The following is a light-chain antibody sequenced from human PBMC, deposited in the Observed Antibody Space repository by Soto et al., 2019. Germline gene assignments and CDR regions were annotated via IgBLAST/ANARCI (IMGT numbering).Light chain of an antibody. CDR3: QQYAISPDT. J-gene: IGKJ2*01. CDR1: QSVSSRQ. CDR2: GAS. V-gene: IGKV3-20*01. Sequence: EIVLTQSPGTLSLSPGESATLSCRASQSVSSRQVAWHQQKPGQAPRILIYGASSRTTGIPDRFRGVGSETDFTPNISRLAPEDSAVYYCQQYAISPDTVGPGSKLQIQ.